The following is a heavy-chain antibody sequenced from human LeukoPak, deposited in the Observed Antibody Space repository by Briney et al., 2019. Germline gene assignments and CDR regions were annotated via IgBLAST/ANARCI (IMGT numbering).Heavy chain of an antibody. D-gene: IGHD3-10*02. V-gene: IGHV3-48*03. Sequence: GGSLRLSCAASGVTYSSYEMNWVRQAPGKGLEWVSYISSSGSTIYYADSVKGRFTISRDNAKNSLYLQMNSLRAEDTAVYYCAELGITMIGGVWGKGTTVTISS. CDR3: AELGITMIGGV. J-gene: IGHJ6*04. CDR2: ISSSGSTI. CDR1: GVTYSSYE.